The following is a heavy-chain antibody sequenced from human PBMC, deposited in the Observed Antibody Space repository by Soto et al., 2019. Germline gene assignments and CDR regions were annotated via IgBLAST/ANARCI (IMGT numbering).Heavy chain of an antibody. V-gene: IGHV1-18*01. J-gene: IGHJ6*02. CDR2: ISGYNGHT. D-gene: IGHD2-8*02. CDR1: GYTFTTYG. Sequence: QVQLVQSGAEVRKPGASVKVSCKASGYTFTTYGISWVRQAPGQGLEWMGWISGYNGHTKYAQKFQGRVTMTTDTTTTTVSMERRSLRADSRVVYYCARVEYIPYYHYALDVWGQGTTVTVSS. CDR3: ARVEYIPYYHYALDV.